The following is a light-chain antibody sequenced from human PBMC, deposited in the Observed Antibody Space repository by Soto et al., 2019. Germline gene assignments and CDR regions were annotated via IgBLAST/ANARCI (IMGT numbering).Light chain of an antibody. V-gene: IGKV3-15*01. CDR1: QSVSSY. Sequence: EVVLTKSPATLSLSPGEGATLSCRASQSVSSYLAWYQQKPGQAPRLLIYGASTRATGIPARFSGSGSGTEFTLTISSLQSEDFAVYYCQQYNNWPRTFGQGTKVDNK. CDR3: QQYNNWPRT. CDR2: GAS. J-gene: IGKJ1*01.